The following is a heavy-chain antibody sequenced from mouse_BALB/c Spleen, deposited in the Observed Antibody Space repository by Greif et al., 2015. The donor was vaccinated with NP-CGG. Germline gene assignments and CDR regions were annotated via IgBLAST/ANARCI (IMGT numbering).Heavy chain of an antibody. CDR3: AGGLDFDY. CDR1: GFNIKDTY. D-gene: IGHD2-4*01. V-gene: IGHV14-3*02. J-gene: IGHJ2*01. CDR2: IDPANGNT. Sequence: VQLQQSGAELVKPGASVKLSCTASGFNIKDTYMHWVKQRPEQGLEWIGRIDPANGNTKYDPKFQGKATITADTSSNTAYLQLSSLTSEDTAVYYCAGGLDFDYWGQGTTLTVSS.